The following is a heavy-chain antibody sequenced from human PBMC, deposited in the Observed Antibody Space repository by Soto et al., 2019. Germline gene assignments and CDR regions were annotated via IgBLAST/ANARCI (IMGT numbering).Heavy chain of an antibody. CDR1: GFTFSSYA. CDR3: AKDSFSSGWSDWFDP. J-gene: IGHJ5*02. Sequence: EVELLESGGGLVQPGGSLRLSCAASGFTFSSYAMSWVRQAPGRGLQWVSGISHSGGSTNYADSVKGRFTISRDNAKNTLYLQMNSLRAEDTAVYCCAKDSFSSGWSDWFDPWGQGTLVTVSS. D-gene: IGHD6-19*01. CDR2: ISHSGGST. V-gene: IGHV3-23*01.